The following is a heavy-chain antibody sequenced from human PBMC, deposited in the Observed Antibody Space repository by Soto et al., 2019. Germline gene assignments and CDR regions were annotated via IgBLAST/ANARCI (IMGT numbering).Heavy chain of an antibody. Sequence: SETLSLTCAVSGASITNNNWWSCVRQPPGKGLEWIGEVFHTGHTNYNPSLKSRVTISLDNSKNHFSLRVASVTAADTAMYYCTTRGLTTVTTLDYWGQGALVTVSS. CDR1: GASITNNNW. D-gene: IGHD4-17*01. CDR3: TTRGLTTVTTLDY. V-gene: IGHV4-4*02. J-gene: IGHJ4*02. CDR2: VFHTGHT.